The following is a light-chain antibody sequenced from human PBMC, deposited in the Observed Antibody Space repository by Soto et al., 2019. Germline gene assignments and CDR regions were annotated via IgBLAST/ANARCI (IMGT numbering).Light chain of an antibody. CDR3: QQRSNWTPT. V-gene: IGKV3-11*01. CDR1: QSVSST. Sequence: EIVMTQCPVTWSLPPGESATLSWRASQSVSSTLAWFQQKPGQAPRLLIYGTSSRATGIPARFSGSVSGTDGTITISSLETEDGAVYYCQQRSNWTPTFGQGTRLEIK. CDR2: GTS. J-gene: IGKJ5*01.